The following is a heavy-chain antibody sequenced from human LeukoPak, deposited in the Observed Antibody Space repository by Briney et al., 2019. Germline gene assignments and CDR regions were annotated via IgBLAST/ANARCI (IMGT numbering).Heavy chain of an antibody. Sequence: SETLSLTCTVSGGSISGYYWSWIRQPPGKGLEWIGYIFYSGSTSYNPSLKSRVTISVDTSKNQFSLKLSSVTAADTAVYYCARVGYDILTGYYAPFDYWGQGTLVTVSS. V-gene: IGHV4-59*01. D-gene: IGHD3-9*01. J-gene: IGHJ4*02. CDR3: ARVGYDILTGYYAPFDY. CDR2: IFYSGST. CDR1: GGSISGYY.